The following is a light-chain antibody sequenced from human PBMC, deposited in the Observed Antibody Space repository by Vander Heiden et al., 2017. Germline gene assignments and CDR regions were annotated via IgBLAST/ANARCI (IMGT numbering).Light chain of an antibody. CDR2: AAS. V-gene: IGKV1-39*01. CDR3: QRSASTPRT. CDR1: QSISSY. J-gene: IGKJ2*01. Sequence: DIQMTQSPSSLFAAVVDRVTITCRASQSISSYLNWYQQKPGKAPKLLIYAASSLQRGVPSRFSGSGSGTDFTLTISSLQPEEFATYSCQRSASTPRTFGQGTKLEIK.